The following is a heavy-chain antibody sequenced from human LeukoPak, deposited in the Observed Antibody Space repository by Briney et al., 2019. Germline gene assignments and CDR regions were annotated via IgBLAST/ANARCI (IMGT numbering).Heavy chain of an antibody. V-gene: IGHV3-33*08. CDR1: GFTFSTYG. CDR2: ISYDGSNK. Sequence: PGGSLRLSCAASGFTFSTYGMHWVRQAPGKGLEWVAVISYDGSNKYYTDSVKGRFTISRDNAKNSLYLQMNSLRDEDTAVYYCARTMYYDILTGYCDYWGQGTLVTVSS. J-gene: IGHJ4*02. D-gene: IGHD3-9*01. CDR3: ARTMYYDILTGYCDY.